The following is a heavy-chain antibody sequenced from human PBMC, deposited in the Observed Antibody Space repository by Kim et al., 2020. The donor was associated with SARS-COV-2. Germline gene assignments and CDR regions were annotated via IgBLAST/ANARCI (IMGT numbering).Heavy chain of an antibody. CDR3: ASPALRYNSGWLLDFDQ. Sequence: SETLSLTCSVSGGSISSGYSSTSYYYWGWIREREGGGLEGSGSIRYGGRTHYNPSLRSRGTISVDMSKNQFSLKVNSVTAADAAVYYCASPALRYNSGWLLDFDQWGQGTLVTVSS. J-gene: IGHJ4*02. CDR1: GGSISSGYSSTSYYY. V-gene: IGHV4-39*01. D-gene: IGHD6-19*01. CDR2: IRYGGRT.